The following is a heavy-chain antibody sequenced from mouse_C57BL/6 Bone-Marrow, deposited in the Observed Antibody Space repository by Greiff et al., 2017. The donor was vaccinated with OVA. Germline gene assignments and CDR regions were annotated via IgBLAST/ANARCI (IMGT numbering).Heavy chain of an antibody. CDR3: ARPIYDGYYAMDY. J-gene: IGHJ4*01. D-gene: IGHD2-3*01. Sequence: VQLQQSGPELVKPGASVKISCKASGYTFTDYYMNWVKQSHGKSLEWIGDINPNNGGTSYNQKFKGKATLTVDKSSSTAYMELRSLTSEDSAVYYCARPIYDGYYAMDYWGQGTSVTVSS. V-gene: IGHV1-26*01. CDR1: GYTFTDYY. CDR2: INPNNGGT.